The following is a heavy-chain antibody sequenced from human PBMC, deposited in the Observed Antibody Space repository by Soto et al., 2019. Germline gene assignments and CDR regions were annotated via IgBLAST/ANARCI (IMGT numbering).Heavy chain of an antibody. CDR3: AHTWGLPFDY. CDR1: GFSLRTTGVG. D-gene: IGHD3-16*01. CDR2: IYWNDDK. V-gene: IGHV2-5*01. Sequence: QITLKESGPTLVEPTQTLTLTCTYSGFSLRTTGVGVGWIRQPPGKALEWLGIIYWNDDKRYSPSLKNRFTLTRDLSNSQVVLTMTNMDPVDTATYYCAHTWGLPFDYWGQGTLVIVSS. J-gene: IGHJ4*02.